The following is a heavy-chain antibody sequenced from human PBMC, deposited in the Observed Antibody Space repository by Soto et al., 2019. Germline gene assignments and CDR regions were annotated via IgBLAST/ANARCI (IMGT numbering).Heavy chain of an antibody. Sequence: EVQLVESGGDLVQPGGSLRLSCVDSGFTFSSYWMSWVRQAPVKGLEWVGNIKQDGSEENYVDSVKGRFTISRDNAKNSMYLQMNSLRVEDTAVYYCARIAASGRRWDVWGQGTTVVVSS. CDR2: IKQDGSEE. J-gene: IGHJ6*02. CDR1: GFTFSSYW. D-gene: IGHD6-13*01. CDR3: ARIAASGRRWDV. V-gene: IGHV3-7*01.